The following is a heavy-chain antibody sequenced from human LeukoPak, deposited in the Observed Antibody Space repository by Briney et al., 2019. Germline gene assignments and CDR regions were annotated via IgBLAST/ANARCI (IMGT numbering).Heavy chain of an antibody. D-gene: IGHD3-16*02. CDR3: VRDYRYGMDV. CDR1: GFTFSSYW. V-gene: IGHV3-74*01. J-gene: IGHJ6*02. CDR2: IISGGSST. Sequence: GGPLRLSCAASGFTFSSYWMHWVRQAPGKGLVWVSNIISGGSSTSHADSVKGRFTISRDNAKNTLYLQMNSLRAEDTAVYYCVRDYRYGMDVWGQGTTVTVSS.